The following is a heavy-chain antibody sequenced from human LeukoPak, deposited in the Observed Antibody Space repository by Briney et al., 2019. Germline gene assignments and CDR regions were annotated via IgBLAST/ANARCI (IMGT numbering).Heavy chain of an antibody. Sequence: GRSLRLSCAASGFTFSSYGMHWVRQAPGKGLEWVAVISYDGSNKYYADSVKGRFTISRDNSKNTLYLQMNSLRAEDTAVYYCAKDTRYFDWLLYRSHYYYGMDVWGQGTTVTVSS. V-gene: IGHV3-30*18. D-gene: IGHD3-9*01. J-gene: IGHJ6*02. CDR1: GFTFSSYG. CDR2: ISYDGSNK. CDR3: AKDTRYFDWLLYRSHYYYGMDV.